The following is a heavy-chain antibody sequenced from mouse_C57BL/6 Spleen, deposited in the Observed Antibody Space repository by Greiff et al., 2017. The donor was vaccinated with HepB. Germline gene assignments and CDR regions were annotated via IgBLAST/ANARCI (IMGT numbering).Heavy chain of an antibody. Sequence: QVQLQQSGAEPARPGASVKMSCKASGYTFTSYTMHWVKQRPGQGLEWIGYINPSSGYTKYNQKFKDKATLTADKSSSTAYMQLSSLTSEDSAVYYCAREAYDYDDWYFDVWGTGTTVTVSS. CDR2: INPSSGYT. CDR3: AREAYDYDDWYFDV. D-gene: IGHD2-4*01. V-gene: IGHV1-4*01. CDR1: GYTFTSYT. J-gene: IGHJ1*03.